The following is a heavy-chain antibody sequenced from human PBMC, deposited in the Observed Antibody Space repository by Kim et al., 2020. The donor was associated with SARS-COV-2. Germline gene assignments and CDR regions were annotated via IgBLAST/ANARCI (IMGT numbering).Heavy chain of an antibody. J-gene: IGHJ3*02. CDR3: ARDSYDSSGYYLKDAFDI. Sequence: GGSLRLSCAASGFTFSSYGMHWVRQAPGKGLEWVAVIWYDGSNKYYADSVKGRFPISRDNSKNTLYLQMNSLRAEDTAVYYCARDSYDSSGYYLKDAFDIWGQRRLVTVSS. D-gene: IGHD3-22*01. V-gene: IGHV3-33*01. CDR1: GFTFSSYG. CDR2: IWYDGSNK.